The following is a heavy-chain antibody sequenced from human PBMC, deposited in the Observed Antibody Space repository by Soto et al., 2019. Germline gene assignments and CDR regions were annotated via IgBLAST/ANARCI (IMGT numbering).Heavy chain of an antibody. J-gene: IGHJ5*02. CDR1: GGSFSGYY. CDR3: AREAKPRLWYGSGSYCWFDP. D-gene: IGHD3-10*01. CDR2: INHSGST. V-gene: IGHV4-34*01. Sequence: SETLSLTCAVDGGSFSGYYWSWIRQPPGKGLEWIGEINHSGSTNYNPSLKSRVTISVATSKNQFSLKLSSVTAADTAVYYCAREAKPRLWYGSGSYCWFDPWGQGTLVTVSS.